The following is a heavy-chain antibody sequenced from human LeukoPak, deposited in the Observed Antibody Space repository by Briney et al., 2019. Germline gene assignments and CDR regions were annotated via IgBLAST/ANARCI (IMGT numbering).Heavy chain of an antibody. Sequence: SETLSLTCTVSGDSITSGAYYWSWIRQPAGKGLEWIGRVYSNGNTDYNPSLKSRITMSVDTSKNQFSLKLSSVTAADTAVYYCARGGRLFYYFDYWGQGTLVTVSS. CDR3: ARGGRLFYYFDY. CDR1: GDSITSGAYY. J-gene: IGHJ4*02. CDR2: VYSNGNT. V-gene: IGHV4-61*02. D-gene: IGHD2/OR15-2a*01.